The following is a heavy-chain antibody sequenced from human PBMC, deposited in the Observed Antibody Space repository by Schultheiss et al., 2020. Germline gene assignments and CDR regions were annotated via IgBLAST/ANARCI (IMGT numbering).Heavy chain of an antibody. V-gene: IGHV4-59*01. CDR1: GGSISSYY. CDR2: IYYSGST. CDR3: ARDMYSGYDFGY. J-gene: IGHJ4*02. Sequence: SETLSLTCTVSGGSISSYYWSWIRQPPGKGLEWIGYIYYSGSTNYNPSLKSRVTISVDTSKNQFSLRLNSVTAADTAVYYCARDMYSGYDFGYWGQGTLVTVSS. D-gene: IGHD5-12*01.